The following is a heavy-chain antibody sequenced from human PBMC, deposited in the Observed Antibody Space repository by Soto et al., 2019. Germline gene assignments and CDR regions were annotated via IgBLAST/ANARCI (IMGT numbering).Heavy chain of an antibody. CDR3: AKVGAYDFWSGYYPTAYYYYYMDV. CDR2: ISYDGSNK. D-gene: IGHD3-3*01. V-gene: IGHV3-30*18. Sequence: QVQLVESGGGVVQLGRSLRLSCAASGFTFSSYGMHWVRQAPGKGLEWVAVISYDGSNKYYADSVKGRFTISRDNSKNTLYLQMNSLRAEDTAVYYCAKVGAYDFWSGYYPTAYYYYYMDVWGKGTTVTVSS. J-gene: IGHJ6*03. CDR1: GFTFSSYG.